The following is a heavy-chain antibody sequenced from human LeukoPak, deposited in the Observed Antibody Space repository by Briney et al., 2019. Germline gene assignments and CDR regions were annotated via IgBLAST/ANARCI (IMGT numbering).Heavy chain of an antibody. CDR1: GFTFNSYA. CDR3: ARASDRMYDEFWEGYFSSFDF. V-gene: IGHV3-30-3*01. Sequence: PGGSLRLSCAASGFTFNSYAMHWVRQGPGKGLEWVAVMAHDGSNIYYAGSVQGRFTISRDDSKDTLYLQMNSLRLEDTAVYYCARASDRMYDEFWEGYFSSFDFWGQRTLVTVSS. CDR2: MAHDGSNI. J-gene: IGHJ4*02. D-gene: IGHD3-3*01.